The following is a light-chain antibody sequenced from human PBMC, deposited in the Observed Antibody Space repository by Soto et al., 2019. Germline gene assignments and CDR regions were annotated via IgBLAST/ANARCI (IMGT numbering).Light chain of an antibody. CDR1: RSISTY. Sequence: LTPSPATLYISPGDEATISSRASRSISTYLAWYQQKPGQAPRLLIYEALNRATGIPARFSGSGSGTDCTLTISSLEPEDFAVYYCQQRNNWPLTFGGGTKVDIK. CDR3: QQRNNWPLT. CDR2: EAL. J-gene: IGKJ4*02. V-gene: IGKV3-11*01.